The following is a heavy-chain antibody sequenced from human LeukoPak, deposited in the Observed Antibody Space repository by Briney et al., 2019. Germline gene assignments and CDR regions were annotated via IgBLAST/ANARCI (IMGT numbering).Heavy chain of an antibody. Sequence: GGSLRLSCSVSGFTFSTYVMHWVRQAPGKGLEYVPAISRNGDNTYYADSVKGRFTISRDNSKNTLYLQMSSLRADDTAVYYCVRGTGYWGQGTLVTVSS. V-gene: IGHV3-64D*06. CDR2: ISRNGDNT. CDR1: GFTFSTYV. CDR3: VRGTGY. J-gene: IGHJ4*02.